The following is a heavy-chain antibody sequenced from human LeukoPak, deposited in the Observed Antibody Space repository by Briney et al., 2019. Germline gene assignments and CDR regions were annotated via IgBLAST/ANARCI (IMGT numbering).Heavy chain of an antibody. Sequence: PGGSLRLSCAASGFSFSSDWMSWVRQAPGKELEWVANIRRDGSQKYYVDSVKGRFTISRDNADNSLYLHMNSLRAEDTAVYYCARPLMGGGNSPFDSWGQGTLVTVSS. J-gene: IGHJ4*02. CDR2: IRRDGSQK. D-gene: IGHD4-23*01. V-gene: IGHV3-7*05. CDR3: ARPLMGGGNSPFDS. CDR1: GFSFSSDW.